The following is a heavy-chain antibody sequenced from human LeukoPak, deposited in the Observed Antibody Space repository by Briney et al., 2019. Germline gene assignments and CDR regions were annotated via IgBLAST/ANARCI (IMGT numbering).Heavy chain of an antibody. CDR2: ISYSGST. Sequence: PSETLSLTCTVSGGSISTYYWSWIRQPPGKGLEWIGYISYSGSTKFNPSLMSRVTISADTSKNQISLKLNSVTAADTAVYYCARDLADGSGSYYSRPLDYWGQGTLVTVSS. D-gene: IGHD3-10*01. CDR3: ARDLADGSGSYYSRPLDY. CDR1: GGSISTYY. V-gene: IGHV4-59*01. J-gene: IGHJ4*01.